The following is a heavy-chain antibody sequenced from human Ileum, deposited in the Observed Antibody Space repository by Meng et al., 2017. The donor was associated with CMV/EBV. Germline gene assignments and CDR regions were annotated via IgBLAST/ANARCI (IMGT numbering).Heavy chain of an antibody. J-gene: IGHJ5*01. V-gene: IGHV3-23*01. CDR2: ISGSGGST. Sequence: GGSLRLSCAASGFTFSSYAMSWVRQAPGKGLEWVSAISGSGGSTYYADSVKGRFTISRDNSKNTLYLQMNSLRAEDTAVYYCAKEVVVGPASPNNWFDPWGQGTMVTVSS. D-gene: IGHD2-2*01. CDR1: GFTFSSYA. CDR3: AKEVVVGPASPNNWFDP.